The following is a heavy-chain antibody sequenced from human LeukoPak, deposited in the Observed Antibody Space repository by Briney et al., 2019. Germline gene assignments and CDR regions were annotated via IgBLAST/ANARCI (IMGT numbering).Heavy chain of an antibody. J-gene: IGHJ4*02. CDR1: GYSISTGYY. V-gene: IGHV4-38-2*01. D-gene: IGHD1-26*01. CDR3: ARHLGAFLSRRLYYFDY. Sequence: SETLSLTCAVSGYSISTGYYWGWIRQPPGKGLEWIGSIYHSGTTYYNPSLKSRVTISVDTSKNRFSLKLSSVTAADTAVYYCARHLGAFLSRRLYYFDYWGQGTLVTVSS. CDR2: IYHSGTT.